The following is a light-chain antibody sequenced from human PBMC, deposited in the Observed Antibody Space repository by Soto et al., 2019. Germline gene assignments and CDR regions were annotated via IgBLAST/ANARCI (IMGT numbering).Light chain of an antibody. J-gene: IGLJ3*02. Sequence: QTVVTQEPSFSVSPGGTVTLTCGLNSGSVSTNYYPSWYQQTPGQAPRTLIYSTNTRSSGVPDRFSGSILGDKAALTITGDQADDESDYYCVLYMGNGIWVFGGGTKGTVL. CDR3: VLYMGNGIWV. CDR2: STN. V-gene: IGLV8-61*01. CDR1: SGSVSTNYY.